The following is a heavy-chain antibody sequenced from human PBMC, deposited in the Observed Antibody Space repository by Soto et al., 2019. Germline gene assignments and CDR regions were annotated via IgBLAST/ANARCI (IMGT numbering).Heavy chain of an antibody. Sequence: QVQLVESGGGVVQPGRSLRLSCAASGFTFSSYGMHWVRQAPGKGLEWVAVISYDGSNKYYADSVKGRFTISRDNSKNTLYLQMNSLRAEDTAVYYCAKGRSGSYYYGMAVWGQGTKVTVSS. CDR2: ISYDGSNK. CDR1: GFTFSSYG. V-gene: IGHV3-30*18. CDR3: AKGRSGSYYYGMAV. D-gene: IGHD1-26*01. J-gene: IGHJ6*02.